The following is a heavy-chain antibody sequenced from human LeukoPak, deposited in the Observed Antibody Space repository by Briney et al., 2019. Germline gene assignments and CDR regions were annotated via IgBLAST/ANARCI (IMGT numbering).Heavy chain of an antibody. J-gene: IGHJ6*02. Sequence: PPETLSLTCTVSVGSPSSYYWSWIRQTPGKRLEWVGYIYYSGSTNYNPSLKSRVTKSVDTSKNQFSLKLSSVTAADTALNYCARHQSTAPGTSFYYYYGMDVWGQRNTVTVSS. V-gene: IGHV4-59*08. CDR2: IYYSGST. D-gene: IGHD1/OR15-1a*01. CDR3: ARHQSTAPGTSFYYYYGMDV. CDR1: VGSPSSYY.